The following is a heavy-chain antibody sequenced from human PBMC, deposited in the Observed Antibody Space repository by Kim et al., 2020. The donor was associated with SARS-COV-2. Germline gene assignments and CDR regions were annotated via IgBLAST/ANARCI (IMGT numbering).Heavy chain of an antibody. Sequence: SVKVSCKASGGTFSSYAISWVRQAPGQGLEWMGGIIPIFGTANYAQKFQGRVTITADESTSTAYMELSSLRSEDTAVYYCAIDPYSSGWYGYYYYGMDVLGQGTTVTVSS. V-gene: IGHV1-69*13. CDR1: GGTFSSYA. CDR2: IIPIFGTA. J-gene: IGHJ6*02. CDR3: AIDPYSSGWYGYYYYGMDV. D-gene: IGHD6-19*01.